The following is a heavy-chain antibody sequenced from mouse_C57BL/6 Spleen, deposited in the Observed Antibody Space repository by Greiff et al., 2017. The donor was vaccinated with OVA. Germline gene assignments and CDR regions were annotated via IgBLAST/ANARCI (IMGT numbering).Heavy chain of an antibody. V-gene: IGHV5-17*01. Sequence: EVQLVESGGGLVKPGGSLKLSCAASGFTFSDYGMHWVRQAPEKGLEWVAYISSGSSTIYYADTVKGRFTISRDNAKNTLFLQRTSLRSEDTAMYYCARYYGSSLYAMDYWGQGTSVTVSS. CDR1: GFTFSDYG. CDR2: ISSGSSTI. CDR3: ARYYGSSLYAMDY. D-gene: IGHD1-1*01. J-gene: IGHJ4*01.